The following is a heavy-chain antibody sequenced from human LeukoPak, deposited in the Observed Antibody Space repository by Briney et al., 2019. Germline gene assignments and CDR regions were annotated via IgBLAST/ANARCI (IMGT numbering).Heavy chain of an antibody. J-gene: IGHJ4*02. CDR3: ARELYGAYFDY. CDR2: ISYDGSNK. D-gene: IGHD2-2*02. CDR1: GFTFSSYA. V-gene: IGHV3-30*04. Sequence: GGSLRLSCAASGFTFSSYAMHWVGQAPGKGLEWVAVISYDGSNKYYADSVKGRFTISRDNSKNTLYLQMNSLRAEDTAVYYCARELYGAYFDYWGQGTLVTVSS.